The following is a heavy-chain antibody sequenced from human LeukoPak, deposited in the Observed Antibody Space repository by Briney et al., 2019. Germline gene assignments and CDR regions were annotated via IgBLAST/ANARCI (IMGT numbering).Heavy chain of an antibody. D-gene: IGHD2-2*01. J-gene: IGHJ4*02. Sequence: GASVKVSCKASGYTFTGYYMHWVRQAPGQGLEWMGWINPNSGGTNYAQKFQGRVTMTRDTSISTAYMELSRLTSDDTAVYYCARAGDCSSTSCYDGVGYWGQGTLVTVSS. CDR2: INPNSGGT. V-gene: IGHV1-2*02. CDR3: ARAGDCSSTSCYDGVGY. CDR1: GYTFTGYY.